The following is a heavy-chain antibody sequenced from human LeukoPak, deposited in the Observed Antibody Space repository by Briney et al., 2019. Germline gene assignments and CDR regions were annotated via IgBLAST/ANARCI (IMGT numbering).Heavy chain of an antibody. J-gene: IGHJ4*02. CDR1: GYTVTRYY. Sequence: ASVKVSCKASGYTVTRYYMQWVRQAPGQGLEWMGWISPNSGGTNYAQKFQDRVTMTRDTSISTAYMELSRLRSDATAVYYCARVWRSTAYSSGWYYFDYWGQGTLVTVSS. D-gene: IGHD6-19*01. V-gene: IGHV1-2*02. CDR3: ARVWRSTAYSSGWYYFDY. CDR2: ISPNSGGT.